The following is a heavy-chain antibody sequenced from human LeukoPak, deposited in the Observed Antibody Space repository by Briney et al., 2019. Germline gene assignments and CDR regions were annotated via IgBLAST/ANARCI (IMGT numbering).Heavy chain of an antibody. Sequence: ASVKVSCKASGYTFTGYYMHWVRQAPGQGLEWMGWINPNSGGTNYAQKFQGRVTMTRDTSISTAYTELSRLRSDDTAVYYCARGKGIVVPAAMMNWFDPWGQGTLVTVSS. CDR1: GYTFTGYY. CDR2: INPNSGGT. J-gene: IGHJ5*02. V-gene: IGHV1-2*02. D-gene: IGHD2-2*01. CDR3: ARGKGIVVPAAMMNWFDP.